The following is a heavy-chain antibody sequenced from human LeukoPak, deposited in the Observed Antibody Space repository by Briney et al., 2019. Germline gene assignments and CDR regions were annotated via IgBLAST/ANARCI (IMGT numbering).Heavy chain of an antibody. CDR1: GFTFSSYW. J-gene: IGHJ5*02. D-gene: IGHD2/OR15-2a*01. Sequence: GSLRLSCAASGFTFSSYWMSWVRQAPGKGLEWIGSIYYSGSTYYNPSLKSRVTISVDTSKNQFSLKLSSVTAADTAVYYCARNPNRAARWFDPWGQGTLVIVSS. CDR3: ARNPNRAARWFDP. V-gene: IGHV4-39*07. CDR2: IYYSGST.